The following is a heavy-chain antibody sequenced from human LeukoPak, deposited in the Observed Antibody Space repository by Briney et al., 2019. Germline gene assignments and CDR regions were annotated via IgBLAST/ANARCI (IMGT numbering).Heavy chain of an antibody. CDR2: IYPGDSDT. Sequence: GESLEISCKGSGYSFTSYWIGWVRQMPGKGLEWMGIIYPGDSDTRYSPSFQGQVTISADKSISTAYLQWSSLKASDTAMYYCARLQGSGSYYKTEPYYYYYMDVWGRGTTVTVSS. J-gene: IGHJ6*03. V-gene: IGHV5-51*01. CDR1: GYSFTSYW. CDR3: ARLQGSGSYYKTEPYYYYYMDV. D-gene: IGHD3-10*01.